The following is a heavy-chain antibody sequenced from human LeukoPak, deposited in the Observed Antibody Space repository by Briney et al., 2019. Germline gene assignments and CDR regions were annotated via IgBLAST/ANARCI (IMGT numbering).Heavy chain of an antibody. CDR1: GFTFSNYE. Sequence: PGGSLRLSCAASGFTFSNYEMNWVRQAPGKGLEWVSYISSSGGSTIYYTDSVKGRFTISRDNTKNSLYLQMNSLRAEDTAVYYCAELGITMIGGVWGKGTTVTISS. CDR3: AELGITMIGGV. V-gene: IGHV3-48*03. J-gene: IGHJ6*04. D-gene: IGHD3-10*02. CDR2: ISSSGGSTI.